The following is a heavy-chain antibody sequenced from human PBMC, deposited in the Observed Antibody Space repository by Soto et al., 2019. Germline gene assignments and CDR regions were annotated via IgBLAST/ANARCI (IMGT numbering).Heavy chain of an antibody. V-gene: IGHV4-59*01. D-gene: IGHD6-19*01. J-gene: IGHJ4*02. CDR1: GCSISSYY. Sequence: SETLSLTCTVSGCSISSYYWSWIRQPPGKGLEWIGYIYYSGSTNYNPSLKSRVTISVDTSKNQFSLKLSSVTAADTAVYYCARASAYSSGPVDYWGQETLVTVSS. CDR2: IYYSGST. CDR3: ARASAYSSGPVDY.